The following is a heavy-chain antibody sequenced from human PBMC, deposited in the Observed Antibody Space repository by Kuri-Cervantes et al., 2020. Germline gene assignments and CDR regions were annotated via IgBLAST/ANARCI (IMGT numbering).Heavy chain of an antibody. CDR3: ARPSGSYSLLDAFDT. Sequence: GGSLRLSCAASGFTFSSYWMSWVRQAPGKGLEWVANIKQDGSEKYYVDSVKGRFTISRDNAKNSLYLQMNSLRAEDTAVYYCARPSGSYSLLDAFDTWGQGTMVTVSS. V-gene: IGHV3-7*03. CDR1: GFTFSSYW. CDR2: IKQDGSEK. D-gene: IGHD1-26*01. J-gene: IGHJ3*02.